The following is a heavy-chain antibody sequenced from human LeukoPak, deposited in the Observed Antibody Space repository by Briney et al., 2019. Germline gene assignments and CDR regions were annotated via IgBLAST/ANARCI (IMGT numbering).Heavy chain of an antibody. Sequence: GGSLRLSCAASGFTFSGYSMTWVRQAPGKGLEWVSYISGSGTNIYNADSVKGRFTISRDKSKKTMYLQMNSLRAEDTAVYYCAKVLQYHYYDMDVWGQGTTVTVSS. V-gene: IGHV3-48*01. J-gene: IGHJ6*02. D-gene: IGHD5-24*01. CDR2: ISGSGTNI. CDR1: GFTFSGYS. CDR3: AKVLQYHYYDMDV.